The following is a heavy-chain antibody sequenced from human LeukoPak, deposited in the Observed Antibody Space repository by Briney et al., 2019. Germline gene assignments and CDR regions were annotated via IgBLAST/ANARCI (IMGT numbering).Heavy chain of an antibody. D-gene: IGHD3-22*01. CDR2: IYSGGST. Sequence: GGPLRLSCAASGFTVSSNYMSWVRQAPGKGLEWVSVIYSGGSTYYADSVKGRFTISRDNSKNTLYLQMNSLRAEDTAVYYCARNYYDSSGQSYWGQGTLVTVSS. CDR3: ARNYYDSSGQSY. V-gene: IGHV3-66*01. J-gene: IGHJ4*02. CDR1: GFTVSSNY.